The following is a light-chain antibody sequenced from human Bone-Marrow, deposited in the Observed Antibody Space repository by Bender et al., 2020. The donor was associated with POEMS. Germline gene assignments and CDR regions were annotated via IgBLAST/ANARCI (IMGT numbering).Light chain of an antibody. CDR1: SRDIGAYDY. CDR3: SSYSGSSWV. J-gene: IGLJ3*02. Sequence: QSVLTQPPSVSGAPGQRVTISCTGTSRDIGAYDYVSWYQQHPGEAPKVIIYDVNQRPSGGPDRFSGSKSGNTASLTISELQADDEADYYCSSYSGSSWVFGGETKVTVL. V-gene: IGLV2-11*01. CDR2: DVN.